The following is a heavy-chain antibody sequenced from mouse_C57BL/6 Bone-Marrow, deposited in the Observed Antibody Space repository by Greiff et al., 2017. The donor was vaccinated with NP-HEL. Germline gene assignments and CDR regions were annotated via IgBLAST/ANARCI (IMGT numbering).Heavy chain of an antibody. J-gene: IGHJ3*01. CDR2: IDPSDSYT. CDR1: GYTFTSYW. CDR3: ARGNWERVSWFAY. V-gene: IGHV1-59*01. D-gene: IGHD4-1*01. Sequence: VQLQQPGAELVRPGTSVKLSCKASGYTFTSYWMHWVKQRPGQGLEWIGVIDPSDSYTNYNQKFKGKATLTVDTSSSTAYMQLSSLTSEDSAVYYGARGNWERVSWFAYWGQGTLVTVSA.